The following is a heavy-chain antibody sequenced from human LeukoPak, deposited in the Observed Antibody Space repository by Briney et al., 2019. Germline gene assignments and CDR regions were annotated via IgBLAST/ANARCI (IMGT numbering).Heavy chain of an antibody. V-gene: IGHV4-38-2*01. CDR3: ARVQGHSYDSNGYYRYFDY. D-gene: IGHD3-22*01. Sequence: PSETLSLTCAVSDYSISSGYYWGWIRQSPGTGLEWIGSIYHSGSTYYNPSLKSRVTISVDTSKNEFSLKLSSVTAADTAVYFCARVQGHSYDSNGYYRYFDYWGQGTLVTVSS. CDR2: IYHSGST. J-gene: IGHJ4*02. CDR1: DYSISSGYY.